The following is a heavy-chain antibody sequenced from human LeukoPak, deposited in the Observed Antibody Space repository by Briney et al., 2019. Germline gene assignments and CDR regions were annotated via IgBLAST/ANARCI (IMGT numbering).Heavy chain of an antibody. CDR3: AKATGYCSGGSCLYDAFDI. CDR1: GFIFSSFE. D-gene: IGHD2-15*01. CDR2: ISSSGSPR. V-gene: IGHV3-48*03. J-gene: IGHJ3*02. Sequence: PGGSLRLSCAASGFIFSSFEMNWVRQAPGKGLEWVSYISSSGSPRYYGDYVKGRLTISRDNAKNSLYLQMNSLRAEDMALYYCAKATGYCSGGSCLYDAFDIWGQGTMVTVSS.